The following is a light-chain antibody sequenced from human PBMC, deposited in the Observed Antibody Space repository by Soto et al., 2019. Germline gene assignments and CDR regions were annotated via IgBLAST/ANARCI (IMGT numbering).Light chain of an antibody. V-gene: IGKV1-33*01. CDR1: QDISNY. CDR3: QQYDNLPLT. Sequence: DIQMTQSPSSLSASVADRVTMTCQASQDISNYLNWYQQKPGKAPKLLIYDASNLETGVPSRFSGSGSVTDFTFTISSLQPEDIATYYCQQYDNLPLTFGGGTKVEI. CDR2: DAS. J-gene: IGKJ4*01.